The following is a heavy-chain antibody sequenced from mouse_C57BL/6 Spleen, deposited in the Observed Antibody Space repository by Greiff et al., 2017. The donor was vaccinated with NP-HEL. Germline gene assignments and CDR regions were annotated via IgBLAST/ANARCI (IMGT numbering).Heavy chain of an antibody. CDR1: GYTFTSYD. D-gene: IGHD1-1*01. CDR2: IYPRDGST. J-gene: IGHJ4*01. Sequence: VQLQQSGPELVKPGASVKLSCKASGYTFTSYDINWVKQRPGQGLEWIGWIYPRDGSTKYNEKFKGKATLTVDTSSSTAYMELHSLTSEDSAVYFCASMGYYGSSLYYAMDYWGQGTSVTVSS. CDR3: ASMGYYGSSLYYAMDY. V-gene: IGHV1-85*01.